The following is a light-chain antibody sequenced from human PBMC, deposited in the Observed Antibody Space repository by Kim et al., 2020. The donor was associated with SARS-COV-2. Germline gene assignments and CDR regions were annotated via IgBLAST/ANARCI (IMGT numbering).Light chain of an antibody. CDR3: QQSYSTPPVT. J-gene: IGKJ4*01. CDR1: QSISTY. V-gene: IGKV1-39*01. Sequence: DIQMTQSPSSLSASVGDRVTITCRASQSISTYLNWYQQKPGKAPKLLIYTASSLQSEVPSRFSGSGSGTDFTLTISSLQPEDFATYFCQQSYSTPPVTFGGGTKVEI. CDR2: TAS.